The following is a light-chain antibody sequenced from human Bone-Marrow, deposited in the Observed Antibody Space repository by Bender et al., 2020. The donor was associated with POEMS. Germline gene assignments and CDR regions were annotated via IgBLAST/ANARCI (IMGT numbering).Light chain of an antibody. Sequence: QSALTQPASVSGSPGQSITISCTGTSDDVGTYTHVSWYQQHPGESPKLIIYDVTNRPSGVSNRFSGSKSGNTASLTISGLQAEDEADYYCSSYTSSSTLLFGGGTKLTVL. CDR3: SSYTSSSTLL. V-gene: IGLV2-14*03. J-gene: IGLJ3*02. CDR2: DVT. CDR1: SDDVGTYTH.